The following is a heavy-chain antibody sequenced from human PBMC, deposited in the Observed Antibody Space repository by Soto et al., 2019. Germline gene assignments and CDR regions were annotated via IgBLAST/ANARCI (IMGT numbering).Heavy chain of an antibody. CDR2: ILYDGSTK. D-gene: IGHD2-2*01. Sequence: QVQLVESGGGVVQPGRSLRLSCATSGFTFGGYGRHWGRQAPGRGLGWVAVILYDGSTKYYADSVKGRFTVSRDNSKNTLFLQMNSLRAEDTAVYYCARDGPAGGTSRALSDYWGQGTLVTVSS. J-gene: IGHJ4*02. V-gene: IGHV3-33*05. CDR3: ARDGPAGGTSRALSDY. CDR1: GFTFGGYG.